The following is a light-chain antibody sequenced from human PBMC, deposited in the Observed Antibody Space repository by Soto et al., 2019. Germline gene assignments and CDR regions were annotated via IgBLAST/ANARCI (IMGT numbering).Light chain of an antibody. J-gene: IGLJ2*01. CDR1: SSDVGNYNY. Sequence: QSALTQPASVSGFPGQSITISCTGTSSDVGNYNYVSWYQQHPGKAPRLMIYEVNNQPSGVSGRFSGSKSGNTASLTISGLQYEDVSDYYCNSYTSGSTVVFGGGTKLAVL. V-gene: IGLV2-14*01. CDR3: NSYTSGSTVV. CDR2: EVN.